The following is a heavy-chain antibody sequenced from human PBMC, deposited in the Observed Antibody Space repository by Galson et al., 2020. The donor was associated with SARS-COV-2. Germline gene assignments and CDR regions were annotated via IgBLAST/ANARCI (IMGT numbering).Heavy chain of an antibody. J-gene: IGHJ2*01. D-gene: IGHD1-26*01. CDR1: GFTVSSNY. CDR2: IYSGGST. Sequence: GGSLRLSCAASGFTVSSNYMSWVRQAPGKGLEWVSVIYSGGSTYYADSVKGRFTISRDNSKNTLYLQMNSLRAEDTAVYYCARERPWEETNWYFDLWGRGTLVTVSS. V-gene: IGHV3-53*01. CDR3: ARERPWEETNWYFDL.